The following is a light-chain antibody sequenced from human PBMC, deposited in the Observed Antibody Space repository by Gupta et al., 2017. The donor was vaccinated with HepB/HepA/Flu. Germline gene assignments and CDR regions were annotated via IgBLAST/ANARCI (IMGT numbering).Light chain of an antibody. CDR3: RRSLTYAHT. J-gene: IGKJ4*01. Sequence: DIQMTQSPSSLSASVGDRVTVTCRASQSVTTYLNWYQQKPGKAPNLLIYAASRLQSGVPSRFSGSGTGLDFTLSIIRLQPEAFATYYCRRSLTYAHTFGEGTTVEI. CDR2: AAS. V-gene: IGKV1-39*01. CDR1: QSVTTY.